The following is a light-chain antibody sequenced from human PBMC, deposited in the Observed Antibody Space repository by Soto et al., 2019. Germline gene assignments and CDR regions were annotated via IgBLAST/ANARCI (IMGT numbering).Light chain of an antibody. CDR1: SSDIEDYKY. J-gene: IGLJ1*01. CDR2: EVN. CDR3: SAYTRTGTHV. V-gene: IGLV2-14*01. Sequence: QSALTQPASVSGSPGQSITISCTGSSSDIEDYKYVSWYQQHPGKAPKLILYEVNLRPSGVSHRFSGSKSANSASLTISGLQAEYEADDHCSAYTRTGTHVFGPGTKLTVL.